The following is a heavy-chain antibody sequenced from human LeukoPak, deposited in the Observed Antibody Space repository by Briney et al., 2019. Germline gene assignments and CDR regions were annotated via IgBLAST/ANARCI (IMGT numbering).Heavy chain of an antibody. CDR2: IYYSGST. J-gene: IGHJ4*02. CDR1: GGSISSYY. V-gene: IGHV4-59*01. CDR3: ARSSSGWYGYYFYY. D-gene: IGHD6-19*01. Sequence: SETLSLTCTVSGGSISSYYWSWIRQPPGKGLEWIGYIYYSGSTNYNPSLTSRVTISVDTSKNQFSLKLSSVTAADTAVYYCARSSSGWYGYYFYYWGQGTLVTVSS.